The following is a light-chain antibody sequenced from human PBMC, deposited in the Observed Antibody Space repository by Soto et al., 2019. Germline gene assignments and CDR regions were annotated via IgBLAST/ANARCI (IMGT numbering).Light chain of an antibody. J-gene: IGLJ2*01. V-gene: IGLV3-1*01. Sequence: SYELTQPPSVSVSPGQTASITCSGDKLGSKYTCWYQQKPGQSPVLVIYQDYKRPSGITERFAGSNSGNTATLTISGTQSMDEADYYCQAWDRSTVVFGGGTKLTVL. CDR2: QDY. CDR3: QAWDRSTVV. CDR1: KLGSKY.